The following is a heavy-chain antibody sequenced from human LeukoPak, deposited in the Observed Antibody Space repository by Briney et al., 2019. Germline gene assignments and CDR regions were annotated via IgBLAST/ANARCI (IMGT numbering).Heavy chain of an antibody. CDR1: GYTFTSYC. D-gene: IGHD2-15*01. J-gene: IGHJ4*02. Sequence: ASVKVSCKASGYTFTSYCITWVRQAPGQGLEWMGWISSHYGNTNYAQKFQGRLTMTTDTSTNTAYMQLRSLRPDDTAVYFCARDFFHGHCSGLTCFLLDSWGQGSLVTVSS. CDR2: ISSHYGNT. V-gene: IGHV1-18*01. CDR3: ARDFFHGHCSGLTCFLLDS.